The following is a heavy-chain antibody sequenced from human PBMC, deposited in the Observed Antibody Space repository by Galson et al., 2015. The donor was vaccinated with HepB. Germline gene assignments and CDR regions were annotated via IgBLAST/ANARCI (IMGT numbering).Heavy chain of an antibody. CDR3: AMVLHGSYYY. Sequence: SVKVSCKASGYTFTSYDINWVRQATGQGLEWMGWMNPNSGNTNYAQKLQGRVTMTTDTSTSTAYMELRSLRSDDTAVYYCAMVLHGSYYYWGQGTLVTVSS. D-gene: IGHD1-26*01. J-gene: IGHJ4*02. CDR2: MNPNSGNT. V-gene: IGHV1-18*01. CDR1: GYTFTSYD.